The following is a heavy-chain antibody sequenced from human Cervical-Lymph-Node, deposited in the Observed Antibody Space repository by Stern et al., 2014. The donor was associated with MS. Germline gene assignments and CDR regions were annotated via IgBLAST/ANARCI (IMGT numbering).Heavy chain of an antibody. CDR1: GGSISSYY. CDR2: IYYSGST. Sequence: QVQLQESGPGLVKPSETLSLTCTVSGGSISSYYWSWIRQPPGKGLEWIGYIYYSGSTNYNPSLKSRVTISVDTSKNQFSLKLSSVTAADTAVYYCARGSGRFGEFTFDYWGQGTLVTVSS. D-gene: IGHD3-10*01. V-gene: IGHV4-59*01. CDR3: ARGSGRFGEFTFDY. J-gene: IGHJ4*02.